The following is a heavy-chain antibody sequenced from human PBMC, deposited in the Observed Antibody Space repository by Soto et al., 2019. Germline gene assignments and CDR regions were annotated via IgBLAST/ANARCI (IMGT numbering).Heavy chain of an antibody. Sequence: WASVKVSCKVSGYTLTELSMHWVRQAPGKGLEWMGGFDPEDGETIYAQKFQGRVTMTEDTSTDTAYMELSSLRSEDTAVYYCATDGYGSGSYPLDYYYYYGMDVWGQGTTVTVSS. CDR2: FDPEDGET. CDR3: ATDGYGSGSYPLDYYYYYGMDV. J-gene: IGHJ6*02. D-gene: IGHD3-10*01. CDR1: GYTLTELS. V-gene: IGHV1-24*01.